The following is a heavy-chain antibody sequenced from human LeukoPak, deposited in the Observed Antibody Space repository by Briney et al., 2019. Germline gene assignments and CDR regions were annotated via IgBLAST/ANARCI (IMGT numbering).Heavy chain of an antibody. CDR1: GGSISSGSYY. CDR2: IYTSGST. Sequence: SETLSLTCTVSGGSISSGSYYWSWIRQPAGKGLEWIGRIYTSGSTNYNPSLKSRVTISVDTSKNQFSLKLSSVTAADTAVYYCARGALELERRGGRFDYWGQGTLVTVSS. D-gene: IGHD1-1*01. CDR3: ARGALELERRGGRFDY. J-gene: IGHJ4*02. V-gene: IGHV4-61*02.